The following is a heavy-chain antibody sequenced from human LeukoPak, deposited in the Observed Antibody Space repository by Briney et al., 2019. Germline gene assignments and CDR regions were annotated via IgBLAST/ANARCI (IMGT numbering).Heavy chain of an antibody. CDR1: GGTFSSYA. V-gene: IGHV1-69*04. J-gene: IGHJ6*02. Sequence: SVKVPCKASGGTFSSYAISWVRQAPGQGLEWMGRIIPILGIANYAQKFQGRVTITADKSTSTAYMELSSLRSEDTAVYYCATTYGYCSGGSCRNYYYYGMDVWGQGTTVTVSS. D-gene: IGHD2-15*01. CDR2: IIPILGIA. CDR3: ATTYGYCSGGSCRNYYYYGMDV.